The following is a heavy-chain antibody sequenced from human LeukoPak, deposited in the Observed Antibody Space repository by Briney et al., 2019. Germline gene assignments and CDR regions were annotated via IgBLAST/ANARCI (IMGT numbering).Heavy chain of an antibody. D-gene: IGHD1-1*01. J-gene: IGHJ3*02. Sequence: GASVKVSCKVSGYTVTELSIHWVRRAPGKGLEWVGGFDVEDGEIIYAQKFQGRVTMTEDTSTDTAYMALSSLSSEDTAVYYCATPSPPLGGRRRSTTSHDAFDIWGQGTMVTVSS. V-gene: IGHV1-24*01. CDR1: GYTVTELS. CDR3: ATPSPPLGGRRRSTTSHDAFDI. CDR2: FDVEDGEI.